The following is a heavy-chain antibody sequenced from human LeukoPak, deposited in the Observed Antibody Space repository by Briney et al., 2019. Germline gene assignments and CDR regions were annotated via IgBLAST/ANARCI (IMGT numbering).Heavy chain of an antibody. D-gene: IGHD2-21*01. Sequence: QAGGSLRLSCAASGFTVSSNYMSWVRQAPGGVLEWVSVIYSGGSTYYADSVKGRFTISRDNPKNTLYLQMNSLRAEDTAVYYCARSGGHYYFDYWGQGPLVTVSS. CDR3: ARSGGHYYFDY. V-gene: IGHV3-66*01. CDR2: IYSGGST. CDR1: GFTVSSNY. J-gene: IGHJ4*02.